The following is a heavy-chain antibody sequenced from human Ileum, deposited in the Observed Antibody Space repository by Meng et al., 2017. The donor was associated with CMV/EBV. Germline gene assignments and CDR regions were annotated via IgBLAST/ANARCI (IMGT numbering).Heavy chain of an antibody. Sequence: YTFTSYAMHWVRQAPGQRLEWMGWINAGNGNTKYSQKFQGRVTITRDTSASTAYMELSSLRSEDTAVYYCARGIERITMVRGWGYFDYWGQGTLVTVSS. J-gene: IGHJ4*02. V-gene: IGHV1-3*01. D-gene: IGHD3-10*01. CDR2: INAGNGNT. CDR3: ARGIERITMVRGWGYFDY. CDR1: YTFTSYA.